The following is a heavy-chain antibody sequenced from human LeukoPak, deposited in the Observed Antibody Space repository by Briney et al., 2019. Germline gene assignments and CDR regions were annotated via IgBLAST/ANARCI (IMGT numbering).Heavy chain of an antibody. J-gene: IGHJ6*03. D-gene: IGHD3-10*01. CDR2: IYYIGTT. V-gene: IGHV4-59*01. CDR3: AREGYGSGSSHFMDV. CDR1: GVPITSYF. Sequence: SSETLSLTCTVSGVPITSYFWTWIRQAPGKGLELIGYIYYIGTTNYNPSLKSRATMSVDMSKNQFSLKLTSVTAADTAVYYCAREGYGSGSSHFMDVWGTGTTVTVSS.